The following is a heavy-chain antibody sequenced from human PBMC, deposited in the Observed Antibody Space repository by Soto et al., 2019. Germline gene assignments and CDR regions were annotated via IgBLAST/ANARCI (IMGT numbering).Heavy chain of an antibody. CDR1: GFTFSKYW. D-gene: IGHD5-18*01. Sequence: PGGSLRLSCAVSGFTFSKYWMKWVRQAPGKGLEWVASINQDGGEKHHVDSVKGRFTISRDNAKNSVYLQMDSLRPEDTAVYYCARWIQKRLSEDDCRGQGTQVTVSS. CDR2: INQDGGEK. CDR3: ARWIQKRLSEDDC. J-gene: IGHJ1*01. V-gene: IGHV3-7*03.